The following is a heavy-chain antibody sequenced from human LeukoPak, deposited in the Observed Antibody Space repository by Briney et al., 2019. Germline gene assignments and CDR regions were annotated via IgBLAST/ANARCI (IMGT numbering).Heavy chain of an antibody. CDR3: ARGGYYDSSGYCWFDP. D-gene: IGHD3-22*01. V-gene: IGHV4-34*01. Sequence: SETLSLTCAVYGGSFSGYYWSWIRQPPGKGLEWIGEINHSGSTNYNPSLKSRVTISVDTSKNQFSLKLSSVTAAVTAVYYCARGGYYDSSGYCWFDPWGQGTLVTVSS. CDR2: INHSGST. CDR1: GGSFSGYY. J-gene: IGHJ5*02.